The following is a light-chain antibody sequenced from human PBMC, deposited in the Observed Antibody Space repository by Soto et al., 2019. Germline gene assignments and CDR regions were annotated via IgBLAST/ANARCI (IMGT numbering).Light chain of an antibody. CDR1: QSVSSTY. V-gene: IGKV3-20*01. J-gene: IGKJ2*01. CDR3: HHYGSSPPFT. CDR2: GAS. Sequence: EIVLTQSPGTLSLSPGERATLSCRVSQSVSSTYLAWYQQKPGQAPMLLISGASSRATGIPDRFSGSGSGTDFTLTISRLEPEDFAVYYCHHYGSSPPFTFGQGTKLEIK.